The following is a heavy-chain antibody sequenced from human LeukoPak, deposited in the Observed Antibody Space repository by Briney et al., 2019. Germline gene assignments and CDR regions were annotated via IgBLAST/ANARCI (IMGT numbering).Heavy chain of an antibody. V-gene: IGHV3-21*01. CDR2: ISSSSSYI. D-gene: IGHD2-2*01. CDR3: ARPSVQYCSSTSCYGGTGYYGMDV. J-gene: IGHJ6*02. Sequence: GGSLRLSCAASGFTFSSYAMSWVRQAPGKGLEWVSSISSSSSYIYYADSVKGRYTISRDNAKNSLYLQMNSLRAEDTAVYYCARPSVQYCSSTSCYGGTGYYGMDVWGQGTTVTVSS. CDR1: GFTFSSYA.